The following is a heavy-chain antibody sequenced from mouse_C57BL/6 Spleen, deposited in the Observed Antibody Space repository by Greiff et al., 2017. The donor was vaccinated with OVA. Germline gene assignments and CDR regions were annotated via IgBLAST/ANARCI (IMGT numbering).Heavy chain of an antibody. V-gene: IGHV5-16*01. Sequence: EVQVVESEGGLVQPGSSMKLSCTASGFTFSDYYMAWVRQVPEKGLEWVANINYDGSSTYYLDSLKSRFIISRDNAKNILYLQMSSLKSEDTATYYCARDGYYYGSSYRGFAYWGQGTLVTVSA. CDR2: INYDGSST. J-gene: IGHJ3*01. CDR3: ARDGYYYGSSYRGFAY. D-gene: IGHD1-1*01. CDR1: GFTFSDYY.